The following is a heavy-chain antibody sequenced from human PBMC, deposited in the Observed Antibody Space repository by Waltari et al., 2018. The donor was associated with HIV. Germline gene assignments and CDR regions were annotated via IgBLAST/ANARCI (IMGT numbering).Heavy chain of an antibody. CDR3: ARDGHFYDSRPLDY. CDR2: ISYGGRNK. D-gene: IGHD3-22*01. CDR1: GFHYSPYA. Sequence: QDQLVESGGRVVPPGRTLRLSCAAFGFHYSPYALHWVRQAPGKGLEWVAIISYGGRNKYYADSVKGRFTISRDNSKNTVYLQMNSLRGEDTAVYYCARDGHFYDSRPLDYWGQGTLVTVSS. V-gene: IGHV3-30*04. J-gene: IGHJ4*02.